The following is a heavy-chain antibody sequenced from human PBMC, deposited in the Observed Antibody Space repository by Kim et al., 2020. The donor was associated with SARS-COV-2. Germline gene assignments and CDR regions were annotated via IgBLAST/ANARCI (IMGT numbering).Heavy chain of an antibody. CDR2: IYSGGST. V-gene: IGHV3-66*01. CDR1: EFTVSSNY. CDR3: ARDYGDFYLDY. J-gene: IGHJ4*01. Sequence: GGSLRLSCAASEFTVSSNYMSWVRQAPGKGLEWVSVIYSGGSTYYADSVKGRFTISRDKSKNTLYLQMNSLRTEDTAVYYCARDYGDFYLDYWGHGTLVTVSS. D-gene: IGHD3-3*01.